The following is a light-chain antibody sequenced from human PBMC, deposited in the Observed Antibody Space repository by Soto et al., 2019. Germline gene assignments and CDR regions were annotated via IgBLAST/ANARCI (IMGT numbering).Light chain of an antibody. CDR2: LGS. Sequence: DIVMTQSPLSLPVTPGEPASISCRSSQSLLHSNGYNYLDWYLQKPGQSPQLLIYLGSNRSSGLPDRFSGSGSGTDFTLKISRVEAEDVGVYYCMQALQTPWTFGQGTKVDIK. CDR3: MQALQTPWT. J-gene: IGKJ1*01. V-gene: IGKV2-28*01. CDR1: QSLLHSNGYNY.